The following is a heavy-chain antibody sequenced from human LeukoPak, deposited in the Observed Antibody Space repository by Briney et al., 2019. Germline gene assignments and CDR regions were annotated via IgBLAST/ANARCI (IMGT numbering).Heavy chain of an antibody. D-gene: IGHD6-19*01. CDR2: INPNIDGT. Sequence: ASVKVSCKSSGYTFTGYYMHWVRQAPGQGLEWMGRINPNIDGTNYAQKFQGRVTMTRDTSISTAYMELSRLRSDDTAVYYCGSSPVAGIFDYWGQGTLVTVSS. V-gene: IGHV1-2*06. J-gene: IGHJ4*02. CDR1: GYTFTGYY. CDR3: GSSPVAGIFDY.